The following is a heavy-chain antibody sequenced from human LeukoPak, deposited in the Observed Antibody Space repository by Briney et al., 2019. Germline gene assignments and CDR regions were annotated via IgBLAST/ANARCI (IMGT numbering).Heavy chain of an antibody. CDR3: ARGGGDTMVRGVRYYFDY. D-gene: IGHD3-10*01. Sequence: GASVKVSCKASGYTFTGYYMHWVRQAPGQGLEWMGWINPNSGGTNYAQKFQGRVTMTRDTSISTAYMELSRLRSDDTAVYYCARGGGDTMVRGVRYYFDYWGQGTLVTVSS. CDR2: INPNSGGT. V-gene: IGHV1-2*02. CDR1: GYTFTGYY. J-gene: IGHJ4*02.